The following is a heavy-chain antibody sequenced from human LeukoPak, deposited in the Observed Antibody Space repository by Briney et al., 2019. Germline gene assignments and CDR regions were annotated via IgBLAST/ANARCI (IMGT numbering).Heavy chain of an antibody. Sequence: SETLSLTCAVYGGSFSGYYWSWIRQPPGKGLEWIREINHSGSTNYNPSLKSRVTISVDTSKNQFSLKLSSVTAADTAVYYCARTSTYYDFWSGYPSGFIDYWGQGTLVTVSS. CDR2: INHSGST. CDR3: ARTSTYYDFWSGYPSGFIDY. D-gene: IGHD3-3*01. V-gene: IGHV4-34*01. CDR1: GGSFSGYY. J-gene: IGHJ4*02.